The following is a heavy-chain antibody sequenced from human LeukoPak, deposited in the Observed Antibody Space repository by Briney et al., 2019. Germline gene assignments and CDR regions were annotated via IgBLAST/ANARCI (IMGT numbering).Heavy chain of an antibody. V-gene: IGHV3-11*01. Sequence: PGGSLRLSCAASGFTFSSYAMSWIRQAPGKGLEWVSYISSSGGTIYYADSVKGRFTISRDNAKNSLYLQMNSLRAEDTAVYYCARGGVVPAAISGYWGQGTLVTVSS. J-gene: IGHJ4*02. D-gene: IGHD2-2*01. CDR1: GFTFSSYA. CDR2: ISSSGGTI. CDR3: ARGGVVPAAISGY.